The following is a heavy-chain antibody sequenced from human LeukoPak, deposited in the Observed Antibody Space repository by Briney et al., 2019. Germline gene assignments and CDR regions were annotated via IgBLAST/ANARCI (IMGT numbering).Heavy chain of an antibody. CDR3: AQADSSGWYYFDY. V-gene: IGHV4-34*01. D-gene: IGHD6-19*01. CDR2: INHSGST. CDR1: GGSFSGYY. J-gene: IGHJ4*02. Sequence: SETLSLTCAVYGGSFSGYYWSWIRQPPGKGLEWIGEINHSGSTNYNPSLKSRVTISVDTSENQFSLKLSSVTAADTAVYYCAQADSSGWYYFDYWGQGTLVTVSS.